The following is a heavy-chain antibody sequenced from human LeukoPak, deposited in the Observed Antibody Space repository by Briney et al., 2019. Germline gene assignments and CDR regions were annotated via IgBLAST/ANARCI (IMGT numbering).Heavy chain of an antibody. Sequence: GGTLRLSCAASGITFSSYGMSWVRQAPGKGLEWVSSISSTGGTTYYADSVKGRFTISRDNFKNTLYLQMNSLRAEDTAVYYCARDSLKTWGQGTLVTVSS. CDR3: ARDSLKT. CDR1: GITFSSYG. V-gene: IGHV3-23*01. D-gene: IGHD2-8*01. J-gene: IGHJ4*02. CDR2: ISSTGGTT.